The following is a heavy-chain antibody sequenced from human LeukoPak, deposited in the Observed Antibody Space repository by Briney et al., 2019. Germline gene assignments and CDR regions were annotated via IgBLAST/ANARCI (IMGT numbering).Heavy chain of an antibody. CDR2: IYYSGNT. CDR3: ARGSYDILTGYLHDY. CDR1: DGSISSSTY. Sequence: KSSETLSLTCTVSDGSISSSTYWGWIRQPPGKGLEWIGSIYYSGNTYYNPSLKSRVTISVDTSKNQFSLKLSSVTAADTAVYYCARGSYDILTGYLHDYWGQGTLVTVSS. V-gene: IGHV4-39*07. D-gene: IGHD3-9*01. J-gene: IGHJ4*02.